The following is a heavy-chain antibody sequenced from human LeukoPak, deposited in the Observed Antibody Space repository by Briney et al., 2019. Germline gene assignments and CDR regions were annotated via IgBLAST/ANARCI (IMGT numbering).Heavy chain of an antibody. Sequence: GGSLRLSCAASGFTFSSYWMSWVRQAPGKGLEWVANIKQDGSEKYYVDSVKGRFTISRDNAKNSLYLQMNSLRAEDTAVYYCAREGVLPDPSSGYYIWGQGTLVTASS. CDR1: GFTFSSYW. D-gene: IGHD3-22*01. V-gene: IGHV3-7*01. J-gene: IGHJ4*02. CDR2: IKQDGSEK. CDR3: AREGVLPDPSSGYYI.